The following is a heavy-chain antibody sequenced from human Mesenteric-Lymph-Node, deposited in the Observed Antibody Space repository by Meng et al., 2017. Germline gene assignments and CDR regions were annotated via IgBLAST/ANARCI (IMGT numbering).Heavy chain of an antibody. CDR2: IIHGGSP. Sequence: QVELQQGGAGPLKALETLSLTCAVNGWSLSGAYWNWIRQPPGKGLEWIGEIIHGGSPSYNPSLKSRVTISIDTSKNQLSLMPSSVTAADTAVYYCARRPTGIDYWGQGTLVTVFS. CDR3: ARRPTGIDY. V-gene: IGHV4-34*12. D-gene: IGHD2-8*02. J-gene: IGHJ4*02. CDR1: GWSLSGAY.